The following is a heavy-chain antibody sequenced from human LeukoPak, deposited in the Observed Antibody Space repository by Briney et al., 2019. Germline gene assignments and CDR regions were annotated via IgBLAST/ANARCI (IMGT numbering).Heavy chain of an antibody. Sequence: GGSLRLSCAASGFNFDSYSMNWVRQAPGKGLEWVSSITSSSSHIFYADSVKGRFTISRDNAKNSLYLQMNSLRAEDTAMYYCATEYRDAFDIWGQGTMVTVSS. CDR3: ATEYRDAFDI. CDR1: GFNFDSYS. J-gene: IGHJ3*02. CDR2: ITSSSSHI. D-gene: IGHD2/OR15-2a*01. V-gene: IGHV3-21*01.